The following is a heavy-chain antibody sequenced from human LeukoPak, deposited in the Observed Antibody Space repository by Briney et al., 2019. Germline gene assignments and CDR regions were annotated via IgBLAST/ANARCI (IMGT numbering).Heavy chain of an antibody. CDR1: GGSINTENYY. V-gene: IGHV4-30-4*02. CDR3: ATFYFYDTTGAYYFDR. J-gene: IGHJ4*02. D-gene: IGHD3-22*01. CDR2: IFYSGAT. Sequence: PSDTLSLTCTVSGGSINTENYYWSWVRRRPGKGLEWIGHIFYSGATYYNPSLESRLTISVGPSYNHFSLKLTSATAADTAVYYCATFYFYDTTGAYYFDRWGQGTQVTVSS.